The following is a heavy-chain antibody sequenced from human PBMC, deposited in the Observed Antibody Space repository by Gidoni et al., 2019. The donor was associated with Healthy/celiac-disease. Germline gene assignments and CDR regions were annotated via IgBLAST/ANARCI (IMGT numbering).Heavy chain of an antibody. CDR2: ISSSGSTI. CDR3: AREGRAARRYGMDV. Sequence: EVQLVESGGGLVQPGGSLRLSCAASGFTFSSYEMNWVRQAPGKGLEWVSYISSSGSTIYYADSVKGRFTISRDNAKNSLYLQRNSLRAEDTAVYYCAREGRAARRYGMDVWGQGTTVTVSS. V-gene: IGHV3-48*03. CDR1: GFTFSSYE. J-gene: IGHJ6*02. D-gene: IGHD6-6*01.